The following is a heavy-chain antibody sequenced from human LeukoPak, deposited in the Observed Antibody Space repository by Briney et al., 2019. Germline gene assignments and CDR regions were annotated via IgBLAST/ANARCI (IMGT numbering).Heavy chain of an antibody. D-gene: IGHD6-13*01. CDR2: ISAYNGNT. V-gene: IGHV1-18*04. Sequence: GASVKVSCKASGYTFTGYYMHWVRQAPGQGLEWMGWISAYNGNTNYAQKLQGRVTMTTDTSTSTAYMELRSLRSDDTAVYYCARVDGIAAASIFDYWGQGTLVTVSS. CDR3: ARVDGIAAASIFDY. J-gene: IGHJ4*02. CDR1: GYTFTGYY.